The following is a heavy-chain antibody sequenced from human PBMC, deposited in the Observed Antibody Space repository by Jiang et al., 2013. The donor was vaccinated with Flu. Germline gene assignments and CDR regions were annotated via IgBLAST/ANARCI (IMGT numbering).Heavy chain of an antibody. CDR1: GFTFSDYY. CDR2: IYSGGSAI. V-gene: IGHV3-11*01. CDR3: ARGGYYDFWSGYGLDV. D-gene: IGHD3-3*01. Sequence: LVESGGGLVKPGGSLRLSCAASGFTFSDYYMSWIRQAPGKGLEWVSYIYSGGSAIYYADSVKGRFTISRDNTKNSLSLQMNSLRADDTAVYYCARGGYYDFWSGYGLDVWGQGTTVTVSS. J-gene: IGHJ6*02.